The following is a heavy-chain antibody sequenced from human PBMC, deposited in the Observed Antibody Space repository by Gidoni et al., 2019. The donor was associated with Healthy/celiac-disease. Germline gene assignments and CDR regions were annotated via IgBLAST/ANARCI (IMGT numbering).Heavy chain of an antibody. CDR2: IYPGDSDT. V-gene: IGHV5-51*01. J-gene: IGHJ5*02. CDR1: GYRFTSYW. D-gene: IGHD4-17*01. CDR3: ARLLAPTVTTWAGWFDP. Sequence: EVQLVQSGAEVKTPGESLKISCKGSGYRFTSYWIGWVRQMPGKGLEWMGIIYPGDSDTRYSPSFQGQVTISADKSISTAYLQWSSLKASDTAMYYCARLLAPTVTTWAGWFDPWGQGTLVTVSS.